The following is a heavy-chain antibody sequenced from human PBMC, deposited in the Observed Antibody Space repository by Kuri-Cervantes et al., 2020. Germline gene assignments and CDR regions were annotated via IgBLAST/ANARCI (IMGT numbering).Heavy chain of an antibody. Sequence: ASVKVSCKSSGYTVTSYGISWVRQAPGQGLEWMGWINPNSGGTNYAQKFQGRVTMTRDTSISTAYMELSRLRSDDAAVYYCARAAAYDFWSGTSPWFDPWGQGTLVTVSS. CDR1: GYTVTSYG. J-gene: IGHJ5*02. CDR2: INPNSGGT. CDR3: ARAAAYDFWSGTSPWFDP. D-gene: IGHD3-3*01. V-gene: IGHV1-2*02.